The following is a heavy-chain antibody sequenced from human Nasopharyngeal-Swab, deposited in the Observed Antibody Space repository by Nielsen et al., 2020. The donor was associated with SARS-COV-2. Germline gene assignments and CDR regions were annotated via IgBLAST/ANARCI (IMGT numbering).Heavy chain of an antibody. Sequence: GESLKISCAASGFTFSSYAMHWVRQAPGKGLEWVAVISYDGSNKYCADSVKGRFTISRDNSKNTLYPQMNSLRAEDTALYYCATNPNYYGMDVWGQGTTVTVSS. V-gene: IGHV3-30-3*01. D-gene: IGHD1/OR15-1a*01. CDR2: ISYDGSNK. CDR1: GFTFSSYA. CDR3: ATNPNYYGMDV. J-gene: IGHJ6*02.